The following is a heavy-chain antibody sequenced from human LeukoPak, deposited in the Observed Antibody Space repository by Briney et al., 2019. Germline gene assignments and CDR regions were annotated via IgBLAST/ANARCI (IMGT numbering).Heavy chain of an antibody. D-gene: IGHD3-16*01. Sequence: PSQTLSLTCTVSGGFISNDCWSWIRQPAGKGLEWIGRIQTSGSTRYNRALESRVTISLDKSKNEISLKLTSVTAADTAVYYCARGLSQSYDYNYFDPWGQGTLVTVSS. CDR1: GGFISNDC. CDR3: ARGLSQSYDYNYFDP. J-gene: IGHJ5*02. CDR2: IQTSGST. V-gene: IGHV4-4*07.